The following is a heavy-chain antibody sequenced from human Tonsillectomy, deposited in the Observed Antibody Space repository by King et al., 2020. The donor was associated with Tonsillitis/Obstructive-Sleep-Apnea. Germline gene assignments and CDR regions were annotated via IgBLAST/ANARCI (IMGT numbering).Heavy chain of an antibody. V-gene: IGHV3-15*07. D-gene: IGHD2-2*01. CDR3: TTNGQYCSSTSCYHFDY. CDR2: IKSKTDGGTT. Sequence: VQLVESGGGLVKPGGSLRLSCAASGFTFSNAWMNWVRQAPGKGLEWVGRIKSKTDGGTTDYAAPVKGRFTISRDDSKNTLYLQMNSLKTEDTAVYYRTTNGQYCSSTSCYHFDYWGQGTLVTVSS. CDR1: GFTFSNAW. J-gene: IGHJ4*02.